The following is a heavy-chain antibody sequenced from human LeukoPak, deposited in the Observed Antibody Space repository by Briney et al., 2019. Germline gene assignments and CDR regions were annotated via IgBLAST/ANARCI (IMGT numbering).Heavy chain of an antibody. V-gene: IGHV4-39*07. CDR1: GGSISSSSYY. CDR2: IYYSGST. Sequence: SETLSLTCTVSGGSISSSSYYWGWIRQPPGKGLEWIGTIYYSGSTYYNPSLKSRVTISVDTSKNQFSLKLSSVTAADTAVYYCARHERYSSNWFFFDYWGQGSLVTVSS. J-gene: IGHJ4*02. CDR3: ARHERYSSNWFFFDY. D-gene: IGHD6-13*01.